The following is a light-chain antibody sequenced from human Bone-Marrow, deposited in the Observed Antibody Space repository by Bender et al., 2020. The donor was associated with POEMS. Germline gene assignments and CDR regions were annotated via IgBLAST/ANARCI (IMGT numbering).Light chain of an antibody. CDR3: SSYSSTSTRV. CDR1: SSDVGRFNY. V-gene: IGLV2-14*01. Sequence: QSALTQPATVSGSPGQSITITCTGTSSDVGRFNYVSWYQQHPGTAPKLMIYEVSNRPSGVSDRFSGSKSGHTASLTISGLQAEDEADYFCSSYSSTSTRVFGGGTKLTVL. J-gene: IGLJ3*02. CDR2: EVS.